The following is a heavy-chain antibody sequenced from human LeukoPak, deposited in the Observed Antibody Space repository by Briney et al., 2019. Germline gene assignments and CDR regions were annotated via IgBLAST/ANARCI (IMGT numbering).Heavy chain of an antibody. Sequence: SVKVSCKASGGTFSSYAISWVRQAPGQGLEWMGRIIPILGIANYAQKFQGRVTITADKSTSTAYMELSSLRSEDTAVYYCARERAHGGMVTSKNFDYWGQGTLVTVSS. CDR1: GGTFSSYA. CDR3: ARERAHGGMVTSKNFDY. V-gene: IGHV1-69*04. CDR2: IIPILGIA. D-gene: IGHD5-18*01. J-gene: IGHJ4*02.